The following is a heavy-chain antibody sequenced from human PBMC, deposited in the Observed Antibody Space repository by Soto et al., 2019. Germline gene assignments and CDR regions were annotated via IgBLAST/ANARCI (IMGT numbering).Heavy chain of an antibody. CDR1: GGTFSSYA. D-gene: IGHD2-15*01. V-gene: IGHV1-69*01. CDR2: IIPIFGTA. J-gene: IGHJ6*02. CDR3: AREKKGGLSLVVVAAPGYYGMDV. Sequence: QVQLVQSGAEVKKPGSSVKVSCKASGGTFSSYAISWVRQAPGQGLEWMGGIIPIFGTANYAQKFQGRVTITADESTSTAYMELSSLRSEDTAVYYCAREKKGGLSLVVVAAPGYYGMDVWGQGTTVTVSS.